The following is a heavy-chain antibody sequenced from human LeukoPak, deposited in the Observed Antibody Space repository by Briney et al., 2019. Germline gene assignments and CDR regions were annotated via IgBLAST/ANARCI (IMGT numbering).Heavy chain of an antibody. CDR2: INPGSGDT. D-gene: IGHD1-26*01. CDR3: AREFSGSHTATDY. V-gene: IGHV1-2*02. J-gene: IGHJ4*02. CDR1: AYTFTGYY. Sequence: ASVKVSCKASAYTFTGYYLHWVRQAPGQGLEWMGWINPGSGDTNYAPQFRGRVTLTRDTSFSTTYMDLSSLNSDDTAVYYCAREFSGSHTATDYWGQGTLVTVSS.